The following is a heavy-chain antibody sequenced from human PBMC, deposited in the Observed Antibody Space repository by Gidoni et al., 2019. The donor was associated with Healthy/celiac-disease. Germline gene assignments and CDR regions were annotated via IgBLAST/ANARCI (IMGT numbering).Heavy chain of an antibody. D-gene: IGHD3-22*01. CDR2: MNPNSGNT. J-gene: IGHJ5*02. Sequence: QLQLVQSGAEVKKPGASVKVSCKASGYTFTSYAINWVRQATGQGLEGMGWMNPNSGNTGYAQKFQGRVTMTRNTSISTAYMELSSLRSEDTAVYYCARENYYDSSGYSTSPGFDPWGQGTLVTVSS. CDR1: GYTFTSYA. V-gene: IGHV1-8*01. CDR3: ARENYYDSSGYSTSPGFDP.